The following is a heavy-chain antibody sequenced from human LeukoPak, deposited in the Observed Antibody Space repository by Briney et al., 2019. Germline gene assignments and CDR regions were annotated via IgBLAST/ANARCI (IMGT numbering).Heavy chain of an antibody. CDR1: RYTFTGYY. J-gene: IGHJ4*02. Sequence: ASVKVSCKASRYTFTGYYMHWVRQAPGQGLEWMGRINPNSGGTNYAQKFQGRVTMTRDTSISTAYMELSRLRSDDTAVYYCAREKGRPTYSSSWSYWGQGTLVTVSS. D-gene: IGHD6-13*01. V-gene: IGHV1-2*06. CDR3: AREKGRPTYSSSWSY. CDR2: INPNSGGT.